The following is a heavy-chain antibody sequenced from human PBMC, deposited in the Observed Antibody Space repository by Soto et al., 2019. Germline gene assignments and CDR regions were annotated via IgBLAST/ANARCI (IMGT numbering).Heavy chain of an antibody. CDR3: ARTYSSSWYIYDY. J-gene: IGHJ4*02. D-gene: IGHD6-13*01. Sequence: QVQLVQSGAEVKKPGASVKVSCKASGYTFTGYYMHWVRQAPGQGLEWMGWINPNSGGTNYAQKFQGWVTMTRDTSISTAYMELSRLRSDDTDVYYCARTYSSSWYIYDYWGQGTLVTVSS. CDR2: INPNSGGT. CDR1: GYTFTGYY. V-gene: IGHV1-2*04.